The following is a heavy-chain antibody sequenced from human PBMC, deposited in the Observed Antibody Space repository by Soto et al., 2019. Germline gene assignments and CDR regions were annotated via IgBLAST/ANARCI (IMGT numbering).Heavy chain of an antibody. CDR3: ARRGNYYDMDV. CDR1: GYSCTSYW. CDR2: IYPGDSDI. V-gene: IGHV5-51*01. Sequence: GESLKISCKGSGYSCTSYWIGWVRQMPGKGLEWMGIIYPGDSDIRYSPSFQGQVTISADKSSSTAYLQWNSLKASDTAMYYCARRGNYYDMDVWGQGTTVTVSS. J-gene: IGHJ6*02.